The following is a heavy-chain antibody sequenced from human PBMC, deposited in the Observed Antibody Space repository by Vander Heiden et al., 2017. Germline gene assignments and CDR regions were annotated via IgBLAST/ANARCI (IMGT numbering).Heavy chain of an antibody. CDR2: IRPDGSEQ. CDR3: GRGHYGL. Sequence: EAQLVESGGGLVQPGGSLILSCTASGFTFSNYWMTWVRQAPGKGLEGVANIRPDGSEQYYVDSVKGRFIISRDNARNSLYMQLNSLRVDDTAVYFCGRGHYGLWGQGTLVTLSS. V-gene: IGHV3-7*03. CDR1: GFTFSNYW. J-gene: IGHJ4*02. D-gene: IGHD4-17*01.